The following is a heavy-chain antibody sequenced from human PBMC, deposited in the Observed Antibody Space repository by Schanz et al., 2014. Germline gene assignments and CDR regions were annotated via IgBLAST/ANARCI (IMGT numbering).Heavy chain of an antibody. D-gene: IGHD3-3*02. CDR2: IQIGGAT. J-gene: IGHJ4*02. V-gene: IGHV3-66*01. CDR3: AREHFFGSFYGGVD. Sequence: EVQLVESGGGLVQPGGSLRLSCAASGITVNSNHMSWARQAPGKGLEWVALIQIGGATFYADSVKGRFSISRDVSKNTVSLQMDSLRAEDTGVYFCAREHFFGSFYGGVDWGRGTSVSVSS. CDR1: GITVNSNH.